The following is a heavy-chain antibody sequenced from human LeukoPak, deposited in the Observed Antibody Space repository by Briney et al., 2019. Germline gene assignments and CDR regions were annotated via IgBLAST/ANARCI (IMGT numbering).Heavy chain of an antibody. CDR1: GLTYRNYY. CDR3: ARDQTSLDDSSGYRKYSFGF. V-gene: IGHV3-11*06. J-gene: IGHJ4*02. D-gene: IGHD3-22*01. Sequence: GGSLRLSCAASGLTYRNYYFSWDRQAPGKGLEWISYISDDGSYANYADSVRGRFTISRDNAKNSLYLQMNSLRAEDTAVYYCARDQTSLDDSSGYRKYSFGFWGQGTLVTVSS. CDR2: ISDDGSYA.